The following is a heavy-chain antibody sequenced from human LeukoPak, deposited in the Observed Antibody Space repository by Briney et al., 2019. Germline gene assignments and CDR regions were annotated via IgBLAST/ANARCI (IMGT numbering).Heavy chain of an antibody. CDR1: GFPVRSRY. D-gene: IGHD3-3*01. V-gene: IGHV3-53*01. J-gene: IGHJ4*02. CDR2: IYSGGTT. CDR3: ASLEGGPSDGR. Sequence: GGSLRLSCVVSGFPVRSRYMTWVRQPPGKGLECVAVIYSGGTTYHIDSVKGRFTISGDISKSTMYLEMNNLRVEDTAVYYCASLEGGPSDGRWGQGTLVTVSS.